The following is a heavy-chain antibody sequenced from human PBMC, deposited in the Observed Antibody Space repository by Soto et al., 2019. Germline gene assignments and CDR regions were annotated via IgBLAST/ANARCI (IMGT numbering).Heavy chain of an antibody. Sequence: GGSLRLSCAASGFTFSSYWMHWVRQAPGKGLVWVSRINSDGSSTSYADSVKGRFTISRDNAKNTLYLQMNSLRAEDTAVYYCARGVMISQLPGYYGMDVWGQGTTVTVSS. CDR1: GFTFSSYW. CDR3: ARGVMISQLPGYYGMDV. D-gene: IGHD3-10*01. V-gene: IGHV3-74*01. CDR2: INSDGSST. J-gene: IGHJ6*02.